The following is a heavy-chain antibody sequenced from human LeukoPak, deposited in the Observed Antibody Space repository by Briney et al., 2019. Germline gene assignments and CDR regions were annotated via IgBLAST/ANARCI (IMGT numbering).Heavy chain of an antibody. Sequence: GASVKVSCKASGYTFTGYYMHWVRQAPGQGLEWMGWINPNSGGTNYAQKFQGRVTMTRDTSISTAYMELSRLRSDDTAVYYCARAGLGYSYGSYYFDYWGQGTLVTVSS. CDR2: INPNSGGT. CDR3: ARAGLGYSYGSYYFDY. CDR1: GYTFTGYY. D-gene: IGHD5-18*01. J-gene: IGHJ4*02. V-gene: IGHV1-2*02.